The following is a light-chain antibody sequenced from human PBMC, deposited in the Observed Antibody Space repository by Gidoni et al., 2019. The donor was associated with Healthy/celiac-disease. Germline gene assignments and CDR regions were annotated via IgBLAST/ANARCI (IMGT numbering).Light chain of an antibody. V-gene: IGKV1-6*01. CDR1: KGIRND. J-gene: IGKJ4*01. CDR2: AAS. CDR3: LQDYNYPLT. Sequence: AIQMTQSPSSLSASVGDRVTITCRASKGIRNDLCWYQQKPRKAPKLLIYAASSLQSGVPSRFSGSGSGTDVTLTISSLQPEDFATYYCLQDYNYPLTFGGGTKVEIK.